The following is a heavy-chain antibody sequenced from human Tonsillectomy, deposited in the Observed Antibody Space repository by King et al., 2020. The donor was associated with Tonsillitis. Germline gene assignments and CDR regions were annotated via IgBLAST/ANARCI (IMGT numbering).Heavy chain of an antibody. CDR3: ACVPPGAVAGSFDY. CDR1: GGTFSSYA. CDR2: IIPIFGTA. J-gene: IGHJ4*02. D-gene: IGHD6-19*01. Sequence: HVQLVESGVEVKKPGSSVMVSCKASGGTFSSYAVSWVRQAPGQGLEWMGGIIPIFGTANYAQKFQGRVTITADESPSTAYMELSSLRSEDTAVYYWACVPPGAVAGSFDYWGQGTLVTVSS. V-gene: IGHV1-69*01.